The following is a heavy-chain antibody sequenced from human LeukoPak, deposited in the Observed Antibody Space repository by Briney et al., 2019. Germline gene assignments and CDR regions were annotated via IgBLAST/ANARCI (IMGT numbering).Heavy chain of an antibody. J-gene: IGHJ4*02. D-gene: IGHD6-13*01. CDR1: GFTFSNYA. V-gene: IGHV3-23*01. CDR3: AKDPGAAAAPHYFDY. Sequence: GRSLRLSCAASGFTFSNYAMSWVRQAPGKGLEWVSAISDSGGTIYYADSVKGRFTISRDNSKNTLYLQMNSLRAEDTAVYYCAKDPGAAAAPHYFDYWGQGTLVTVSS. CDR2: ISDSGGTI.